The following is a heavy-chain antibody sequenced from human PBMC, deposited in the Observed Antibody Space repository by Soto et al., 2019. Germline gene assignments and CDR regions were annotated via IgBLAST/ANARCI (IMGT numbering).Heavy chain of an antibody. CDR3: ARGPTRFGESTDPCDV. V-gene: IGHV1-18*01. D-gene: IGHD3-10*01. CDR2: ISGYNGNT. J-gene: IGHJ3*01. Sequence: QVQLVQSGAEVKNPGASVTVSCKASGYEFDNYGISWVRQAPGQGLEWMGWISGYNGNTNSAENFHGRVTMTRDTSTRIAYMELKSLRSDDTAVYYCARGPTRFGESTDPCDVWGQGTMVTVSS. CDR1: GYEFDNYG.